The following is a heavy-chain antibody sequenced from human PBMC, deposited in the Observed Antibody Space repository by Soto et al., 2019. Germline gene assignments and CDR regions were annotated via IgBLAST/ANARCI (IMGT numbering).Heavy chain of an antibody. J-gene: IGHJ4*02. D-gene: IGHD2-2*01. CDR2: ISSSSSTI. Sequence: GGSLRLSCAASGFTFSSYSMNWVRQAPGKGLEWVSYISSSSSTIYYADSVKGRFTISRDNAKNSLYLQMNSLRAEDTAVYYCARVHFSSTSCPTWPSDDWGPGPLVTLFS. CDR1: GFTFSSYS. V-gene: IGHV3-48*01. CDR3: ARVHFSSTSCPTWPSDD.